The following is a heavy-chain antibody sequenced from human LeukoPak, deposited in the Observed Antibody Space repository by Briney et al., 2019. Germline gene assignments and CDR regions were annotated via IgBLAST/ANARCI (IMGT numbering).Heavy chain of an antibody. Sequence: PGGSLRLSCAASGFIFSDYGMNWVRQAQGKGLEWISYISSSTTTIYYADSVKGRFTISRDNAKSSLFLQMNSLRAEDTAVYYCASGYDFSSGSKRGFDNWGQGTPVTVSS. V-gene: IGHV3-48*01. CDR1: GFIFSDYG. CDR2: ISSSTTTI. D-gene: IGHD3-3*01. J-gene: IGHJ4*02. CDR3: ASGYDFSSGSKRGFDN.